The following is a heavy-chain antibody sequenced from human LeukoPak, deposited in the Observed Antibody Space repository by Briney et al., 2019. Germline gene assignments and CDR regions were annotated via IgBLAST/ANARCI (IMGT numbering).Heavy chain of an antibody. J-gene: IGHJ5*02. Sequence: KTSETLSLTCTVSGGSISSYCWSWIRQPPGKGLEWIGYIYYSGSTNYNPSLKSRVTISVDTSKNQFSLKLSSVTAADTAVYYCARDQDWFDPWGQGTLVTVSS. CDR2: IYYSGST. CDR3: ARDQDWFDP. CDR1: GGSISSYC. V-gene: IGHV4-59*01.